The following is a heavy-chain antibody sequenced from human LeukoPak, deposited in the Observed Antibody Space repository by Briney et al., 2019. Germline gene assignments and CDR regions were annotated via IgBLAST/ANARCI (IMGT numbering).Heavy chain of an antibody. CDR3: ARGGYTVTTYRVY. CDR1: GFTFSSYE. Sequence: GGSLRLSCAASGFTFSSYEMDWVRQAPGKGLEWVSYISSSGSTIYYADSVKGRFTISRDNAKNSLYLQMNSLRAEDTAVYYCARGGYTVTTYRVYWGQGTLVTVSS. V-gene: IGHV3-48*03. D-gene: IGHD4-17*01. J-gene: IGHJ4*02. CDR2: ISSSGSTI.